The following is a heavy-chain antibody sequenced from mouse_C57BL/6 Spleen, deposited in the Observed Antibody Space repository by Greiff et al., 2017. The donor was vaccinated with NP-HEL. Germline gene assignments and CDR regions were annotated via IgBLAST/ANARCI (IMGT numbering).Heavy chain of an antibody. Sequence: EVQLQQSGAELVRPGASVKLSCTASGFNIKDDYMHWVKQRPEQGLEWIGWIDPENGDTEYASKFQGKATITADTSSNTAYLQLSSLTSEDTAVYYCTTSDGYYGAYWGQGTLVTVSA. V-gene: IGHV14-4*01. CDR1: GFNIKDDY. D-gene: IGHD2-3*01. CDR2: IDPENGDT. J-gene: IGHJ3*01. CDR3: TTSDGYYGAY.